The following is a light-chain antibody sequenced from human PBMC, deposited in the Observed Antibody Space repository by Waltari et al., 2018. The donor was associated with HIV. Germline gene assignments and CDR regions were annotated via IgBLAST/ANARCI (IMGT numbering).Light chain of an antibody. CDR3: QVWDATNDWV. CDR1: NIGSKA. V-gene: IGLV3-21*02. J-gene: IGLJ3*02. Sequence: SYVLTQPPSVSVAPNQTATVACIGNNIGSKACHWYRQKSGQAPEVVMPDDRDRPAGIPGRITGSNSGDLATLTIASVEAGDEGVYFCQVWDATNDWVFGGGTKVTVL. CDR2: DDR.